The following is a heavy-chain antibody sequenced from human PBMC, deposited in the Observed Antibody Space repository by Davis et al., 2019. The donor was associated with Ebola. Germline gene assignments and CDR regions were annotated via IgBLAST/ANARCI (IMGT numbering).Heavy chain of an antibody. D-gene: IGHD1-26*01. V-gene: IGHV4-4*02. Sequence: SETLSLTCAVSGGSISSSNWWSWVRQPPGKGLEWIGEIYHSGSTNYNPSLKSRVTISVDKSKNQFSLKLSSVTAADTAVYYCASPKKWERRHFQHWGQGTLVTVSS. CDR2: IYHSGST. CDR1: GGSISSSNW. J-gene: IGHJ1*01. CDR3: ASPKKWERRHFQH.